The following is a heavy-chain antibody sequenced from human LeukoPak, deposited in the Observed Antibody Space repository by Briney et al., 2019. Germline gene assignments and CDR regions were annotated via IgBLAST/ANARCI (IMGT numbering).Heavy chain of an antibody. Sequence: PSETLSLTCTVSGGSISSSSYYWGWIRQPPGKGLEWIGSIYYSGSTYYNPSLKSRVTISVDTSKNQFSLKLSSVTAADTAVYYCARQTRDLSGGYYMDVWGKGTTVTVSS. CDR1: GGSISSSSYY. D-gene: IGHD2/OR15-2a*01. CDR2: IYYSGST. CDR3: ARQTRDLSGGYYMDV. J-gene: IGHJ6*03. V-gene: IGHV4-39*01.